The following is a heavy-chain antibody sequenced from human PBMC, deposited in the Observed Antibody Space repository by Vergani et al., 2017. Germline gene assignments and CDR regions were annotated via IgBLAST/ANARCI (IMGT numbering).Heavy chain of an antibody. D-gene: IGHD6-6*01. V-gene: IGHV3-33*01. Sequence: QVQLVESGGGVVQPGRSLRLSCAASGFTFSSYGMHWVRQAPGKGLEWVAVIWYDGSNKYYADSVKGRFTISRDNSKNTLYLQMNSLRAEDTAAYYCARGGVAARLLYYFDYWGQGTLVTVSS. J-gene: IGHJ4*02. CDR1: GFTFSSYG. CDR2: IWYDGSNK. CDR3: ARGGVAARLLYYFDY.